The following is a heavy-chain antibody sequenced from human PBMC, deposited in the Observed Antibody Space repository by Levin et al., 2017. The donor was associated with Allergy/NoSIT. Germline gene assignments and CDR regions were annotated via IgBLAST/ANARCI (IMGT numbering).Heavy chain of an antibody. CDR3: ARDEGYRFDY. J-gene: IGHJ4*02. D-gene: IGHD6-13*01. V-gene: IGHV1-18*01. CDR1: GYIFTSYG. Sequence: ASVKVSCKASGYIFTSYGIGWVRQAPGQGLEWMGWISAYNGNTQYAKKFQGRVTMTTDTSTTTVYMELRNLTSDDTAVYYCARDEGYRFDYWGQGSLVTVSS. CDR2: ISAYNGNT.